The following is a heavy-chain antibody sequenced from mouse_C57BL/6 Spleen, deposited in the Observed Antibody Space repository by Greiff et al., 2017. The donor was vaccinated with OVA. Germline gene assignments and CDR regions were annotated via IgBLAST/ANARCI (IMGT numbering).Heavy chain of an antibody. V-gene: IGHV5-12*01. CDR2: ISNGGGST. CDR3: ARQGIYYGNYLYGAMDY. CDR1: GFTFSDYY. Sequence: EVQGVESGGGLVQPGGSLKLSCAASGFTFSDYYMYWVRQTPEKRLEWVAYISNGGGSTYYPDTVKGRFTISRDNAKNTLYLQMSRLKSEDTAMYYCARQGIYYGNYLYGAMDYWGQGTSVTVSS. J-gene: IGHJ4*01. D-gene: IGHD2-1*01.